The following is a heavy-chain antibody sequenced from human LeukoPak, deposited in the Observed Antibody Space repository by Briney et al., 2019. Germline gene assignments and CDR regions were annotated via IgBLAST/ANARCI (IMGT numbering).Heavy chain of an antibody. CDR3: AKGVGVLQPAAGNAFDI. Sequence: GGSLRLSCAASGFTFSSYWMHWARQAPGKGLVWVSRINSDGSSTSYADSVKGRFTISRGNAKNTLYLQMNSLRAEDTALYYCAKGVGVLQPAAGNAFDIWGQGTMVTVSS. CDR1: GFTFSSYW. J-gene: IGHJ3*02. D-gene: IGHD6-13*01. CDR2: INSDGSST. V-gene: IGHV3-74*01.